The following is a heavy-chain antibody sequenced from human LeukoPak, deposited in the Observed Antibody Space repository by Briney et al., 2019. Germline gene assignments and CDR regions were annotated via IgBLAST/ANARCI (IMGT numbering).Heavy chain of an antibody. Sequence: GGSLRLSCAASGFNFNTFWMTWVRQAPGKGLEWVANIKEDGSEEYYVDSVKGRFTISRDNAKNSLYLQMNSLRAEDTAVYYRARPRYCSSISCYFHAFDVWGQGTMVTVSS. CDR2: IKEDGSEE. V-gene: IGHV3-7*01. D-gene: IGHD2-2*01. J-gene: IGHJ3*01. CDR1: GFNFNTFW. CDR3: ARPRYCSSISCYFHAFDV.